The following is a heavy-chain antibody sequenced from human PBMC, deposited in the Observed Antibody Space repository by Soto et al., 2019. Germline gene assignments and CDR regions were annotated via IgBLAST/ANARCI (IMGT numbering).Heavy chain of an antibody. V-gene: IGHV3-23*01. Sequence: EVQLLESGGGLVQPGGSLRLSCVGSGFFFSSYTMTWVRQAPGRGLEWVSSFSATSENTYYADSVRGRFTISRDNSKNKHFLQMNSMTAEDTAMYYCAKARDEQWVRLPFDYWGQGILVIVSS. J-gene: IGHJ4*02. CDR3: AKARDEQWVRLPFDY. CDR2: FSATSENT. CDR1: GFFFSSYT. D-gene: IGHD6-19*01.